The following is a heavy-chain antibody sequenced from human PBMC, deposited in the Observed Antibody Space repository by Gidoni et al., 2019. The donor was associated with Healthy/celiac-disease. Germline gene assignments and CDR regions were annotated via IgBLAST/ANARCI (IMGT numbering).Heavy chain of an antibody. CDR1: GFTFADYA. CDR2: ISWNSGSI. Sequence: EVQLVESGGGLVQPGRYLRLSCAASGFTFADYAMHWVRQAPGKGLEWVSVISWNSGSIGYADSVKGRFTISRDNAKNSLYLQMNSLRAEDTALYYCAKPATGYSYGSPFDYWGQGTLVTVSS. D-gene: IGHD5-18*01. V-gene: IGHV3-9*01. CDR3: AKPATGYSYGSPFDY. J-gene: IGHJ4*02.